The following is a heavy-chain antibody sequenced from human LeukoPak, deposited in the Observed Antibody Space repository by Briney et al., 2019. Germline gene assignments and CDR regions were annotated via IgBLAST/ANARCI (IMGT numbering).Heavy chain of an antibody. CDR3: AKDPRRYGYYYYYGMDV. CDR2: ISSSSSYI. CDR1: GFTFSSYS. D-gene: IGHD1-1*01. Sequence: GGSLRLSCAASGFTFSSYSMNWVRQAPGKGLEWVSSISSSSSYIYYADSVKGRFTISRDNAKNSLYLQMNSLRAEDTAVYYCAKDPRRYGYYYYYGMDVWGQGTTVTVSS. J-gene: IGHJ6*02. V-gene: IGHV3-21*01.